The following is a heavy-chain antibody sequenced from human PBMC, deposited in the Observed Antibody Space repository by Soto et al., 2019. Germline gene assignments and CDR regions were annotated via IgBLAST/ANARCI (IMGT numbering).Heavy chain of an antibody. CDR3: AKEGRWLQLFDY. CDR2: ISYDGSNK. D-gene: IGHD1-1*01. J-gene: IGHJ4*02. Sequence: QVQLVESGGGVVQPGRSLRLSCAASGFTFSSYGMHWVRQAPGKGLEWVAVISYDGSNKYYADSVKGRFTISRDNSKNTLYLQMNSLRAEDTAVYYCAKEGRWLQLFDYWGQGTLVTVSS. V-gene: IGHV3-30*18. CDR1: GFTFSSYG.